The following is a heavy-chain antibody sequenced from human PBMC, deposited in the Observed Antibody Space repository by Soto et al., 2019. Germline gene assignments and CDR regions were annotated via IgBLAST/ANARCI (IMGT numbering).Heavy chain of an antibody. V-gene: IGHV3-21*01. CDR1: GFTFSSYS. D-gene: IGHD6-6*01. Sequence: EVQLVESGGGLVKPGGSLRLSCAASGFTFSSYSMNWVRQAPGKGLEWVSSISSSSSYIYYADSVKGRFTISGDNAKNSLYLQMNSLRAEDTAVYYCARDPPYSSSAGDAFDIWGQGTMVTVSS. J-gene: IGHJ3*02. CDR3: ARDPPYSSSAGDAFDI. CDR2: ISSSSSYI.